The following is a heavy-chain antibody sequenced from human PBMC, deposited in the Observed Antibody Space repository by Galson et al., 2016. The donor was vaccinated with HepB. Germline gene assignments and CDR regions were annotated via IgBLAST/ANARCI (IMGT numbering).Heavy chain of an antibody. J-gene: IGHJ4*02. V-gene: IGHV3-23*01. CDR2: ISNSGGST. CDR1: RFTFSNFA. Sequence: SLRPSCAASRFTFSNFALSWGRQAPGEGPAWGPGISNSGGSTYFADSVQGRFPISSANSQNTRYLPMNSLRAEDTAVYYVASHRSTDLSSGWNPSFDYWGQGTLVTVSS. CDR3: ASHRSTDLSSGWNPSFDY. D-gene: IGHD6-19*01.